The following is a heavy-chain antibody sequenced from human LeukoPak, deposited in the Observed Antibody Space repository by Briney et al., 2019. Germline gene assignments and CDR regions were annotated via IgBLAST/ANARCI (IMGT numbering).Heavy chain of an antibody. CDR3: ARKAAVAGTPTIYGMDV. CDR2: INPNSGGT. D-gene: IGHD6-19*01. J-gene: IGHJ6*02. Sequence: ASVKVSCKASGYTFTGYYMHWVRQAPGQGLEWMGWINPNSGGTNYAQKFQGRVTMTRDTSISTAYMELSRLRSDDTAVYYRARKAAVAGTPTIYGMDVWGQGTTVTVSS. V-gene: IGHV1-2*02. CDR1: GYTFTGYY.